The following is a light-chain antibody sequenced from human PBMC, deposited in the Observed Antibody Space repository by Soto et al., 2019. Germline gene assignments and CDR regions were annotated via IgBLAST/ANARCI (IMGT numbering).Light chain of an antibody. J-gene: IGLJ2*01. CDR3: QVRGNPVV. V-gene: IGLV3-21*02. Sequence: SSELTQPPSVSVAPGQTARLSCGGSNIGGKTVHWYQQRPGQAPVLALYDDGDRPAASPERFSASNSGIPPTLTIGRVEAGDEADYDCQVRGNPVVFGGGTKLTVL. CDR1: NIGGKT. CDR2: DDG.